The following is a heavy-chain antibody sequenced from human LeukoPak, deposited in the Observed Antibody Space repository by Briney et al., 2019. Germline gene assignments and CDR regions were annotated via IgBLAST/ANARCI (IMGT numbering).Heavy chain of an antibody. CDR1: GFTFSSYA. CDR3: AKGSAGHADDAFDI. Sequence: GGSLRLSCAASGFTFSSYAMHWVRQAPGKGLEWVAVISYDGSNKYYADSVKGRFTISRDNSKNTLYLQMNSLRAEDTAVYYCAKGSAGHADDAFDIWGQGTMVTVSS. J-gene: IGHJ3*02. CDR2: ISYDGSNK. V-gene: IGHV3-30-3*01. D-gene: IGHD3-3*01.